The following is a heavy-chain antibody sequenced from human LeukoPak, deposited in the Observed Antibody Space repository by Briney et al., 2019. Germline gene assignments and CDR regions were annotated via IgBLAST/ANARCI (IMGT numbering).Heavy chain of an antibody. V-gene: IGHV3-53*01. Sequence: PGGSLRLSCAASGFIVSSNYMSWVRQAPGKGLEWVSVIYSSGSTYYADSVKGRFTISRDISKNTLYLQMNSLRAEDTAVYYCASLVGGSGWTGYYFDYWGQGTLVTVSS. D-gene: IGHD6-19*01. CDR3: ASLVGGSGWTGYYFDY. CDR1: GFIVSSNY. J-gene: IGHJ4*02. CDR2: IYSSGST.